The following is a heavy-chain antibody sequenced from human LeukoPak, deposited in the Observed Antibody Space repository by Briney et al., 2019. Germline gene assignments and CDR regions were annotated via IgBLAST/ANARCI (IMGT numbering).Heavy chain of an antibody. CDR1: GGSISSSSYY. Sequence: SETLSLTCTVSGGSISSSSYYWGWIRQPPGKGLEWIGSIYYSGSTYYNPSLKSRVTISVDTSKNQFSLKLSSVTAADTAVYYCARDLRGRIAARVLWGQGTLVTVSS. CDR3: ARDLRGRIAARVL. V-gene: IGHV4-39*02. D-gene: IGHD6-6*01. CDR2: IYYSGST. J-gene: IGHJ4*02.